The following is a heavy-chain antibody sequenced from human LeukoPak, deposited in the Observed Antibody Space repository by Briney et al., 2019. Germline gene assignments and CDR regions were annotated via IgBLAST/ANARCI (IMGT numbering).Heavy chain of an antibody. CDR2: INPSGGST. Sequence: ASVKVSCKASGYTFTSYYMHWVRQAPGQGLEWMGIINPSGGSTNYAQKFQGRVTMTRDTSTSTVYMELSSLRSEDTAVYYCALSGASRDFDYWGQGTLVTVSS. D-gene: IGHD6-19*01. CDR1: GYTFTSYY. CDR3: ALSGASRDFDY. J-gene: IGHJ4*02. V-gene: IGHV1-46*01.